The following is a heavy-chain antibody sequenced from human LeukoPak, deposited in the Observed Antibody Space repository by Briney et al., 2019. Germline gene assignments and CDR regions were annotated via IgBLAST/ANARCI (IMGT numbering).Heavy chain of an antibody. J-gene: IGHJ4*02. CDR1: GFTFSDYA. CDR2: ISSGGSYI. V-gene: IGHV3-21*01. D-gene: IGHD2-2*01. Sequence: KAGGSLRLSCAASGFTFSDYAMNWVRQAPGKGLEWASSISSGGSYISYADSVKGRFTVSRDNAKDSLFLQMRSLRDEDTAVYYCARGPALYCTSSSCLDGVDWGQGTLVSVSS. CDR3: ARGPALYCTSSSCLDGVD.